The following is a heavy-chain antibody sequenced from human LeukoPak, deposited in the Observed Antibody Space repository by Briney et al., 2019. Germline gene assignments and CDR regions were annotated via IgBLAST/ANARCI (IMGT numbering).Heavy chain of an antibody. V-gene: IGHV4/OR15-8*01. J-gene: IGHJ6*03. CDR1: GFTFSNFAM. D-gene: IGHD4-11*01. Sequence: LRLSCVASGFTFSNFAMNWVRQPPGKGLEWIGEIYHSGSTNYNPSLKSRVTISVDKSNNQFSLKLSSVTAADTAVYYCARGPTTEPWGGYYYYMDVWGKGTTVTVSS. CDR3: ARGPTTEPWGGYYYYMDV. CDR2: IYHSGST.